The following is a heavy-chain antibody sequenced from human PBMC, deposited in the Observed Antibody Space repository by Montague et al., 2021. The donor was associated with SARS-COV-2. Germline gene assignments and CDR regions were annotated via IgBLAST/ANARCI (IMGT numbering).Heavy chain of an antibody. CDR3: ARHLRVTTVTSHMYHYAMDV. V-gene: IGHV4-59*08. CDR2: TYYSGST. D-gene: IGHD4-11*01. Sequence: SETLSLTCSVSGDSISNYSWSWIRQSPGKDRGGIGYTYYSGSTNYNPSLPSQFTISWDTSKNQVSLKLTSVTAADTAVYYCARHLRVTTVTSHMYHYAMDVWGQGTTVTVSS. CDR1: GDSISNYS. J-gene: IGHJ6*02.